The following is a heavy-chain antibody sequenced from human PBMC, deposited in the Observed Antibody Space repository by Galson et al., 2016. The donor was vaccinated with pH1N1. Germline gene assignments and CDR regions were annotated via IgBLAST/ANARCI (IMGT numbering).Heavy chain of an antibody. Sequence: SVSGGALNSGDYYWSWIRQSPGEGLEFIGYIFYTGKTYYKASLKSRLSISLDGSKNQFSLRLTSVTVADTAVYYCARGRRYDSREFDFWGRGTLVTVSS. CDR2: IFYTGKT. D-gene: IGHD3-22*01. V-gene: IGHV4-30-4*01. J-gene: IGHJ4*02. CDR1: GGALNSGDYY. CDR3: ARGRRYDSREFDF.